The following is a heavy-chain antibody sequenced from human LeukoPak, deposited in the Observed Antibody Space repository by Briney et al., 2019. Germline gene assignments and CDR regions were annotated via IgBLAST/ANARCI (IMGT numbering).Heavy chain of an antibody. J-gene: IGHJ4*02. CDR2: FDPEDGKT. CDR3: ARVEGYSSSWYSNDY. V-gene: IGHV1-24*01. CDR1: GYTLTELS. D-gene: IGHD6-13*01. Sequence: GASVKVSCKVSGYTLTELSMHWVRHAPGKGLEWMGGFDPEDGKTIYAQKFQGRVTMTEDTSTDTAYMELSSLRSDDTAVYYCARVEGYSSSWYSNDYWGQGTLVTVSS.